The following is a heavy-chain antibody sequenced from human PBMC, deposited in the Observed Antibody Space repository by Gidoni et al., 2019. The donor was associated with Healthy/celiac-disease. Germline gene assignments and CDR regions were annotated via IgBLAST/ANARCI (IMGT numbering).Heavy chain of an antibody. Sequence: QVQLQESGPGLVKPSQTLSLTCTVSGGSISSGGYYCSWIRQHPGKGLEWIGYIYYSGSTYYNPSLKSLVTISVDTSKNQFSLKLSSVTAADTAVYYCAALGYCSSTSCREPYYGMDVWGQGTTVTVSS. CDR3: AALGYCSSTSCREPYYGMDV. V-gene: IGHV4-31*01. CDR1: GGSISSGGYY. J-gene: IGHJ6*02. D-gene: IGHD2-2*01. CDR2: IYYSGST.